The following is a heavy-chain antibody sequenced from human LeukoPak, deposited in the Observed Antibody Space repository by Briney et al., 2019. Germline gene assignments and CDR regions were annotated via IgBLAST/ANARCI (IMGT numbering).Heavy chain of an antibody. D-gene: IGHD1-26*01. CDR2: IRYDGSNK. CDR1: GFTFSSYS. Sequence: GGSLRLSCAASGFTFSSYSMNWVRQAPGKGLEWVAFIRYDGSNKYYADSVKGRFTISRDNSKNTLYLQMNSLRAEDTAVYYCAKTEGATNYFDYWGQGTLVTVSS. J-gene: IGHJ4*02. CDR3: AKTEGATNYFDY. V-gene: IGHV3-30*02.